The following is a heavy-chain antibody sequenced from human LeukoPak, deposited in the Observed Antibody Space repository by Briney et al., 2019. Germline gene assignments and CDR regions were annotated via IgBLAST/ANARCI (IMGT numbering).Heavy chain of an antibody. V-gene: IGHV1-18*01. CDR3: ARDRTRIQAGTPAY. Sequence: ASVKVSCKVSGYTFTSYGISWVRQAPGQGLEWMGWISAYNGNTNYAQKHQGRVTMTTDTSTSTAYMELRSLRSEDTAVYYCARDRTRIQAGTPAYWGQGTLVTVSS. CDR1: GYTFTSYG. CDR2: ISAYNGNT. D-gene: IGHD6-13*01. J-gene: IGHJ4*02.